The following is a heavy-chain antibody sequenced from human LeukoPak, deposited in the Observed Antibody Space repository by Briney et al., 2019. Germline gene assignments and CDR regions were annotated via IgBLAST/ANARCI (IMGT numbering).Heavy chain of an antibody. J-gene: IGHJ5*02. Sequence: PGGSLRLSRAASGFTFSDYYMSWMRQAPGKGLEWVSYIGHSGSPIYYADSVKGRFTISRDNAKTSLYLQMNSLRAEDTAMYYCVRGPSDSSLPGPWGQGTLVIVSS. V-gene: IGHV3-11*01. D-gene: IGHD2-21*02. CDR1: GFTFSDYY. CDR2: IGHSGSPI. CDR3: VRGPSDSSLPGP.